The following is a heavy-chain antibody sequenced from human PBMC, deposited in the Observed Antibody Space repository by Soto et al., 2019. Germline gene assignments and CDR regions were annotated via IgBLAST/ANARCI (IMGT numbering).Heavy chain of an antibody. CDR3: SKDGWEN. CDR2: ISHSGEST. Sequence: EVQLLESGGGLAQPGGSLRLSCAASGFTFSGYTMAWVRQAPGKGLEWVSTISHSGESTYYAASVKGRFTISRDNSKTTLYLQMNSLRGEDTAVYFCSKDGWENWGQGTLVTVAS. V-gene: IGHV3-23*01. D-gene: IGHD6-19*01. CDR1: GFTFSGYT. J-gene: IGHJ4*02.